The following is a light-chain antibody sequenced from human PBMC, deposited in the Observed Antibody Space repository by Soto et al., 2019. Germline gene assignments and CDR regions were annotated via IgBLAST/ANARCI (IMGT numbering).Light chain of an antibody. V-gene: IGLV2-14*01. CDR3: ASYTISSTRV. CDR1: NSDVGAYNY. Sequence: QSALTQPASVSGSPGQSITISCTGSNSDVGAYNYVSWYQQHPGKAPKLIIYEVNNRPSGVSHRFSGSKSGNTASLTISGLQADDEAEYYCASYTISSTRVFRGGTQVTVL. J-gene: IGLJ3*02. CDR2: EVN.